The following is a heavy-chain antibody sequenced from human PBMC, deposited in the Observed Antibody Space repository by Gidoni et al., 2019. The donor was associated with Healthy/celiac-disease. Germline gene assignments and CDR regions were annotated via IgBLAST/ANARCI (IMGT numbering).Heavy chain of an antibody. J-gene: IGHJ4*02. CDR1: GFTFSSYG. Sequence: QVQLVESGGGVVQPGRSLRLSCAASGFTFSSYGMHWVRQAPGKGLEWVAVISYDGSNKYYADSVKGRFTISRDNSKNTLYLQMNSLRAEDTAVYYCAKADLVGAPDYWGQGTLVTVSS. V-gene: IGHV3-30*18. CDR2: ISYDGSNK. D-gene: IGHD1-26*01. CDR3: AKADLVGAPDY.